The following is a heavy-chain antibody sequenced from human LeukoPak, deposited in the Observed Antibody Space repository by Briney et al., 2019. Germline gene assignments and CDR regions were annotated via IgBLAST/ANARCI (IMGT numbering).Heavy chain of an antibody. CDR2: INHSGST. V-gene: IGHV4-34*01. CDR1: GGSFSGYY. CDR3: ARGLGFDP. D-gene: IGHD6-13*01. Sequence: SETLSLTCAVYGGSFSGYYWSWIRQPPGKGLEWIGEINHSGSTNYNPSLKSRVTISVDTSKDQFSLKLSSVTAADTAVYYCARGLGFDPWGQGTLVTVSS. J-gene: IGHJ5*02.